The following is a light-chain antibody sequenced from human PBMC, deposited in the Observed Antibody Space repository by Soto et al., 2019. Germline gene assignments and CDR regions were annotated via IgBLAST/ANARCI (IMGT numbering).Light chain of an antibody. CDR1: SSNIGAGYD. CDR2: GNS. CDR3: QSYDSNVV. V-gene: IGLV1-40*01. J-gene: IGLJ2*01. Sequence: QSVLTQPPSVSGAPGQRVTISCTGSSSNIGAGYDVHWYQQLPGTAPKLLIYGNSNRPSGVPDRFSGSKSGTSASLAITGLQAEDEADYYCQSYDSNVVFGGGTKLTAL.